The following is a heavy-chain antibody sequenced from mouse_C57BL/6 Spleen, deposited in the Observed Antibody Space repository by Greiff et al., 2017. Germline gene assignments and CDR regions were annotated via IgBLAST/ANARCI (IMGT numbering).Heavy chain of an antibody. CDR2: IDPEDGET. V-gene: IGHV14-2*01. D-gene: IGHD2-4*01. J-gene: IGHJ4*01. Sequence: VHVKQSGAELVKPGASVKLSCTASGFTIKDYYMHWVKQRTEQGLEWIGRIDPEDGETKYAPKFQGKATITADTSSNTAYLQLSSLTSEDTVVYCCARDEYEGAMDYWGQGTSVTVSS. CDR3: ARDEYEGAMDY. CDR1: GFTIKDYY.